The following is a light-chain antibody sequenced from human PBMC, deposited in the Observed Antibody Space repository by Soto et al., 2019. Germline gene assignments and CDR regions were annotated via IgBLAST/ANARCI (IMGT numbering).Light chain of an antibody. J-gene: IGLJ2*01. Sequence: QAVVTQPPSASGTPGQRVTISCSGSSSNIGSNYVYWYQQLPGTVPQLLIYRNNERPSGVPDRFSGSKSGTSDSLAISGLRSEDEADYYCAAWDDSLSGVVFGGGTKLTVL. CDR2: RNN. V-gene: IGLV1-47*01. CDR3: AAWDDSLSGVV. CDR1: SSNIGSNY.